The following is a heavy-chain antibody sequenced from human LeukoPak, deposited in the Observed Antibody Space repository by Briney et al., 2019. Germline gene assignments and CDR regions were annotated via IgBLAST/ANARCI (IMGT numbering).Heavy chain of an antibody. J-gene: IGHJ4*02. V-gene: IGHV5-51*01. CDR2: LYPGDSDT. CDR3: ARWDRYSSGWDCFYY. CDR1: GYSLNSYW. D-gene: IGHD6-19*01. Sequence: GESPKIFLNGSGYSLNSYWIVWVRQMPGKGPEWGGILYPGDSDTRYSPSFHGQVTISADKSISTAYLQWSSLKASDTAMYYCARWDRYSSGWDCFYYWGEGTLVAVSS.